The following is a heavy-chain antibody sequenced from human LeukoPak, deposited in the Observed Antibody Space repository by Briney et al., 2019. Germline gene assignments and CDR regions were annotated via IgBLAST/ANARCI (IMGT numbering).Heavy chain of an antibody. J-gene: IGHJ4*02. D-gene: IGHD3-10*01. V-gene: IGHV3-23*01. CDR3: GRHAYGGSPPLS. CDR1: GFTFSSYA. CDR2: ISGSGGST. Sequence: GGSLRLSCAASGFTFSSYAMSWVRQAPGKGLEWVSAISGSGGSTYYADSVKGRFTISRDNSKNTLYLQMNNLRAEDTALYYCGRHAYGGSPPLSWGQGALVTVSS.